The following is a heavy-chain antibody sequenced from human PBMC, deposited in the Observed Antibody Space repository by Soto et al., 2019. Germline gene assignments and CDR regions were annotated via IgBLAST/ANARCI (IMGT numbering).Heavy chain of an antibody. D-gene: IGHD1-26*01. CDR1: GFTFSSYA. V-gene: IGHV3-30-3*01. CDR3: AREDELSDFDY. J-gene: IGHJ4*02. Sequence: GGSLRLSCAASGFTFSSYAMHWVRQAPGKGLEWVAVISYDGSNKYYADSVKGRFTISRDNSKNTLYLQMNSLRAEDTAVYYCAREDELSDFDYWGQGTLVTVSS. CDR2: ISYDGSNK.